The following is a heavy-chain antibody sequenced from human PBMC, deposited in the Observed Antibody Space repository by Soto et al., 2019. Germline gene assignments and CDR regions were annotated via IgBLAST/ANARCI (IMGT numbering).Heavy chain of an antibody. V-gene: IGHV3-48*01. Sequence: GGSLRRSCAASGFTFSNYPMNWVRQAPGKGLEWISYTSSDSGTIYYADSVKGRFSISRDNAKNSLYLQMNSLRVEDTAVYYCASDWFYMDVWGKGTSVTVSS. CDR1: GFTFSNYP. CDR2: TSSDSGTI. CDR3: ASDWFYMDV. D-gene: IGHD3-9*01. J-gene: IGHJ6*03.